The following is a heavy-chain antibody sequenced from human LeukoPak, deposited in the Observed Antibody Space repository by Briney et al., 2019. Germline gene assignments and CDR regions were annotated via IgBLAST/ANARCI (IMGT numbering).Heavy chain of an antibody. CDR3: AKCGDYVSFKCN. D-gene: IGHD4-17*01. CDR1: GFTFSSCA. J-gene: IGHJ4*02. CDR2: ISGSGGST. Sequence: GGSLRLSCAASGFTFSSCAMSWVRQAPGKGLEWVSAISGSGGSTYYADSVKGRFTISRDNSKNTLYLQMNSLRAEDTAVYYCAKCGDYVSFKCNWGQGALVTVSS. V-gene: IGHV3-23*01.